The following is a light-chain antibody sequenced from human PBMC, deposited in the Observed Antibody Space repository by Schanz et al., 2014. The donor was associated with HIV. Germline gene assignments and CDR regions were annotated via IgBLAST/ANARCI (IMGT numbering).Light chain of an antibody. J-gene: IGLJ2*01. CDR2: EVS. CDR1: SSDVGGYNY. CDR3: SSYTSSSTVV. Sequence: QSALTQPPSASGSPGQSVTISCTGTSSDVGGYNYVSWYQQHPGKAPKLMIYEVSERPSGVSNRFSGSKSGNTASLTISGLQAEDEADYYCSSYTSSSTVVFGGGTKLTVL. V-gene: IGLV2-14*01.